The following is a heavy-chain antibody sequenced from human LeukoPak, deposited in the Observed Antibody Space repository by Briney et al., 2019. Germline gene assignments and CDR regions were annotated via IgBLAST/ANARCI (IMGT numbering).Heavy chain of an antibody. Sequence: PGGSLRLSCAASGFTFSNYVIHWVRQAPGKGLEWVSLIRYDGSSKYYADSVRGRFTISRDNSKSTLYLQMNSLRAEDTAAYYCARYSGNYGLDYWGQGTLVTVSS. D-gene: IGHD4-17*01. CDR3: ARYSGNYGLDY. V-gene: IGHV3-30*02. CDR1: GFTFSNYV. J-gene: IGHJ4*02. CDR2: IRYDGSSK.